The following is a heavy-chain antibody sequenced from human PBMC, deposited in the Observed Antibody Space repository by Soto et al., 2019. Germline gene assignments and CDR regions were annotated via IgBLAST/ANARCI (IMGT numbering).Heavy chain of an antibody. Sequence: PGGSLRLSCAASGFTFGNYGMHWVRQAPGKGLEWVAVIWFDGNMQHYADSVKGRFTISRDNSKNTLYVQMTSLRAEDTAVYYCARDGGVNTAMVTRFDYWGQGTLVTVS. J-gene: IGHJ4*02. CDR2: IWFDGNMQ. V-gene: IGHV3-33*01. D-gene: IGHD5-18*01. CDR3: ARDGGVNTAMVTRFDY. CDR1: GFTFGNYG.